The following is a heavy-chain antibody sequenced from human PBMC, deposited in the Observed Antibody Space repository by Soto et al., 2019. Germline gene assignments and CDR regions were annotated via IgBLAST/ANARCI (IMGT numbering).Heavy chain of an antibody. Sequence: GESLKISCQGSGNSFTTYWIAWVPQMPGKGLEWMGIIYPGDSDTRYSPSFQGQVTISADKSISTAYPQWSSLKASDTAMYYCARQGFTYGYDYWGQGTQVTVS. J-gene: IGHJ4*02. CDR1: GNSFTTYW. D-gene: IGHD5-18*01. CDR3: ARQGFTYGYDY. V-gene: IGHV5-51*01. CDR2: IYPGDSDT.